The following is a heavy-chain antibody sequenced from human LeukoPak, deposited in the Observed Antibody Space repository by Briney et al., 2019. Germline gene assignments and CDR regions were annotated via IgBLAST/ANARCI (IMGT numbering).Heavy chain of an antibody. Sequence: GGSLRLSCAASGFTFDSYWMHWVRQAPGKGLVWVSHINTDGSNTNYADSVKGRFTISRDNAKNTLYLQMNSLRVEDTAVYYCGRGYSGSWAYWGQGTLVTVSP. J-gene: IGHJ4*02. CDR1: GFTFDSYW. CDR3: GRGYSGSWAY. CDR2: INTDGSNT. D-gene: IGHD1-26*01. V-gene: IGHV3-74*01.